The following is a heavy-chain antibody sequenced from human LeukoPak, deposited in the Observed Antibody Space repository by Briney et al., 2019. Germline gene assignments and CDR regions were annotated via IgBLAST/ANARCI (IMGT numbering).Heavy chain of an antibody. CDR3: ARDYLRAAAGPTFLGY. V-gene: IGHV3-21*01. CDR2: ISSSSSYI. Sequence: GGSLRLSCAASGFTFSSYSMNWVRQAPGKGLEWVSSISSSSSYIYYADSVKGRFTISRDNAKNSLYLQMNSLRAEDTAVYYCARDYLRAAAGPTFLGYWGQGTLVTVSS. J-gene: IGHJ4*02. D-gene: IGHD6-13*01. CDR1: GFTFSSYS.